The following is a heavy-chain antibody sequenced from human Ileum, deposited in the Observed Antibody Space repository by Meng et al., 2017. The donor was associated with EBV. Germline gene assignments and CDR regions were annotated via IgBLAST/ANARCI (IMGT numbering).Heavy chain of an antibody. CDR3: ARVERGVKFDK. D-gene: IGHD2-21*01. Sequence: VRVLTAGVCEQKPVASVKPSCKASGSTFFNNAIHWCRQAPGQRPEWMGWFNADNGNTKYSQKFQGRVTITRNTPASTVYMDVRSLRSEDTAVYFCARVERGVKFDKWGQGTLVTVSS. CDR1: GSTFFNNA. V-gene: IGHV1-3*05. J-gene: IGHJ4*01. CDR2: FNADNGNT.